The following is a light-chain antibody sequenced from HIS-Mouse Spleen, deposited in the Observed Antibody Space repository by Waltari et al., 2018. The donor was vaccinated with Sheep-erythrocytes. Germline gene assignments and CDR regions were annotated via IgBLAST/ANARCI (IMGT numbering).Light chain of an antibody. CDR1: SSAFCGYNY. CDR2: DVS. V-gene: IGLV2-11*01. J-gene: IGLJ1*01. Sequence: QSALTQPRSVSGSPGQSVTISCPGTSSAFCGYNYFSWYQQHPGKAPKLMIYDVSKRPSGVPDRFSGSKSGNTASLTISGLQAEDEADYYCCSYAGSYNHVFATGTKVTVL. CDR3: CSYAGSYNHV.